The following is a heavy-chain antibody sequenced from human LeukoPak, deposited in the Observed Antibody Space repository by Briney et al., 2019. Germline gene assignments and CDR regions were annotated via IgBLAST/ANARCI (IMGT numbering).Heavy chain of an antibody. Sequence: PSETLSLTCSVSGDSITGYYWGWIRQPPGKGLEWIGNIYYTGNTYYNSSLKSRVTISLDTSKNQFSLKVSSVTAADTAVYYCARYDSTAFDIWGQGTMVTVSS. V-gene: IGHV4-38-2*02. CDR1: GDSITGYY. D-gene: IGHD2-21*02. CDR3: ARYDSTAFDI. CDR2: IYYTGNT. J-gene: IGHJ3*02.